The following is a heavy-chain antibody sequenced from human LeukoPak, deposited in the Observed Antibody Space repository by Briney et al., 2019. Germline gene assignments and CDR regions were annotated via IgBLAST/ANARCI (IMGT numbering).Heavy chain of an antibody. Sequence: SETLSLTCTVSGGSISSYYWSWIRQPPGKGLEWIGYIYYSGSTNYNPSLKSRVTISVDTSKNQFSLKLSSVTAADTAVYYCARHRGYYDSSGYYPIGRWFDPWGQGTLVTVSS. D-gene: IGHD3-22*01. J-gene: IGHJ5*02. V-gene: IGHV4-59*08. CDR2: IYYSGST. CDR3: ARHRGYYDSSGYYPIGRWFDP. CDR1: GGSISSYY.